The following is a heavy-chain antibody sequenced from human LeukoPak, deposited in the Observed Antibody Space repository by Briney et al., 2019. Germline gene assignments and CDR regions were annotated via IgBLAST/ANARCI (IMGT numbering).Heavy chain of an antibody. J-gene: IGHJ3*02. CDR3: ARDLYSSRTNDAFVI. Sequence: PSETLSLTCTVSGGSISSSNYYWGWIRQSPGKGLEWIGSIFYSGNTFYNPSLKSRVTISVGTSKIQFSLKLGSVTAADTAVYYCARDLYSSRTNDAFVIWGQGTMVTVSS. V-gene: IGHV4-39*07. CDR1: GGSISSSNYY. D-gene: IGHD6-13*01. CDR2: IFYSGNT.